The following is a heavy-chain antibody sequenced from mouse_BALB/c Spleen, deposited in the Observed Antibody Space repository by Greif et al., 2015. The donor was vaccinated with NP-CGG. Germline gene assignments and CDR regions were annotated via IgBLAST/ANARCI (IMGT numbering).Heavy chain of an antibody. CDR1: GFSLTSYG. CDR2: IWAGGST. D-gene: IGHD3-1*01. CDR3: ARELGLRKTYAMDY. V-gene: IGHV2-9*02. J-gene: IGHJ4*01. Sequence: VQLQQSGPGLVAPSQSLSITCTVSGFSLTSYGVRWVRQPPGKGLEWPGVIWAGGSTNYNSALMSRLSISKDNSKSXVFLKMNSLQTDDTAMYYCARELGLRKTYAMDYWGQGTSVTVSS.